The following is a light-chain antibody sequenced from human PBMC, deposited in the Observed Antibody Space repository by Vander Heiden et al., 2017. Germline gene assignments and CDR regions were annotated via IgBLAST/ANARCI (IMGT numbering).Light chain of an antibody. Sequence: QSVLTQPLSVSGAPGQRVTISCTGRSSNNGAGYDVHWYQQLPGSAPKLLIYGNRNRPSGVPGRFTGSKSGTSASLAITGLQAEDEADYYCQSYDSSRSGWVVFGGGTKLTVL. CDR2: GNR. CDR3: QSYDSSRSGWVV. V-gene: IGLV1-40*01. CDR1: SSNNGAGYD. J-gene: IGLJ2*01.